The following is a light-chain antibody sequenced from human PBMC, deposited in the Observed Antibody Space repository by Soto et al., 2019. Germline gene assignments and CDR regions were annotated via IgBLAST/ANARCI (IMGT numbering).Light chain of an antibody. CDR2: KAS. V-gene: IGKV1-5*03. J-gene: IGKJ1*01. Sequence: DIQITQSPSTLSASVGDRVTITCRASQSISSWLAWYQQKPGKAPKLLIQKASSLESGVPSRFSGSGSGTEFTLTISSLQPDDFATYYCQQYNSHPGTFGQGTKVDIK. CDR1: QSISSW. CDR3: QQYNSHPGT.